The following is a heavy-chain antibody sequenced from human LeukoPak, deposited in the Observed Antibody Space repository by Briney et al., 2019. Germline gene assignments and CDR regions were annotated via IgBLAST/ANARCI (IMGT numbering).Heavy chain of an antibody. J-gene: IGHJ6*03. Sequence: GGSLRLSCAASGFTFISYGMHWVRQAPGKGMEWVAVISYDGSNKYYADSVKGRFTISRDNSKNTLYLQMNSLRAEDTAVYYCAKNPREAHYYYYYYMDVWGKGTTVTVSS. CDR2: ISYDGSNK. V-gene: IGHV3-30*18. CDR1: GFTFISYG. CDR3: AKNPREAHYYYYYYMDV.